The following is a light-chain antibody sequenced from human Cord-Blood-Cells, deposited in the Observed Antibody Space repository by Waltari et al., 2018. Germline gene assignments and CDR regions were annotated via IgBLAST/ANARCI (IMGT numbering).Light chain of an antibody. CDR3: QQRSNWPLT. CDR1: QSVSSY. Sequence: EIVLTQSPATLPLAPGVRHTLSCRASQSVSSYLAWYQQKPGQTPRLLIYDASNWATGIPARFTGSGSGTDFTLTISSLAPADFAVYYCQQRSNWPLTFGPGTKVDIK. V-gene: IGKV3-11*01. J-gene: IGKJ3*01. CDR2: DAS.